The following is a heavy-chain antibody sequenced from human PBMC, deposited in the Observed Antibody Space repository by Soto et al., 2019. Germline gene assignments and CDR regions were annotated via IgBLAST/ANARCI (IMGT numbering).Heavy chain of an antibody. CDR2: ISAYNGNT. Sequence: ASVKVSCKASGYTFTSYGSSWVRQAPGQGLEWMGWISAYNGNTNYAQKLQGRVTMTTDTSTSTAYMELRSLRSDDTAVYYCARDGDFWSGYSGWFDPWGQGTLVNVSS. V-gene: IGHV1-18*04. CDR1: GYTFTSYG. J-gene: IGHJ5*02. D-gene: IGHD3-3*01. CDR3: ARDGDFWSGYSGWFDP.